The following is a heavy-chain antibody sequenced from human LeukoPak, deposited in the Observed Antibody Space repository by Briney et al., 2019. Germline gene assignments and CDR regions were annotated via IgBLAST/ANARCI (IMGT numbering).Heavy chain of an antibody. D-gene: IGHD3-22*01. V-gene: IGHV4-31*03. J-gene: IGHJ4*02. CDR2: IYYSGST. Sequence: SETLSLTCTVSGGSISSGGYYWSWIRQHPGKGLEWIGYIYYSGSTYYNPSLKSRVTISVDTSKNQFSLKLSSVTAADTAVYYCARGYDGSGYYYDYWGQGTLVTVS. CDR1: GGSISSGGYY. CDR3: ARGYDGSGYYYDY.